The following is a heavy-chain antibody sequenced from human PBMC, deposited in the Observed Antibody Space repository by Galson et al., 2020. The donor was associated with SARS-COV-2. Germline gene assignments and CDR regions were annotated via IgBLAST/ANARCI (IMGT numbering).Heavy chain of an antibody. CDR2: INPSGGST. V-gene: IGHV1-46*01. D-gene: IGHD5-18*01. Sequence: ASVKVSCKASGYTFTSYYMHWVRQAPGQGLEWMGIINPSGGSTSYAQKFQGRVTMTRDTSTSTVYMELSSLRSEDTAVYYCARDVGLPLYYYYGMDVWGQGTTVTVSS. CDR3: ARDVGLPLYYYYGMDV. CDR1: GYTFTSYY. J-gene: IGHJ6*02.